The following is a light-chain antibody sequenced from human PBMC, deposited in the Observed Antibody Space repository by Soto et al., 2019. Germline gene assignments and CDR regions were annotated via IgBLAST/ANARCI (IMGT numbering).Light chain of an antibody. V-gene: IGKV3-20*01. CDR3: QRYGSSPPFT. J-gene: IGKJ2*01. CDR2: GAS. Sequence: EIVLTQSPGTLSLSPGERATLSCRASQRVSSSYLAWYQQKPGQAPRLLIYGASRRATGIPDRFSGSGSGTDFTLTISRREPEDFAVYFCQRYGSSPPFTFGQGTKVEI. CDR1: QRVSSSY.